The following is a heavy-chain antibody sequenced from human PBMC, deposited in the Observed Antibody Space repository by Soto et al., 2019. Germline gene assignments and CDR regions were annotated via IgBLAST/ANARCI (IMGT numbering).Heavy chain of an antibody. CDR2: IYYSGST. CDR3: ARDRPSYGPYGMDV. D-gene: IGHD5-18*01. CDR1: CGSVISGSYY. Sequence: SETLSLTCTFSCGSVISGSYYWSWIRQPPGKGLEWIGYIYYSGSTNYNPSLKSRVTISVDTSKNQFSLKLSSVTAADTAVYYCARDRPSYGPYGMDVWGQGTTVTVSS. J-gene: IGHJ6*02. V-gene: IGHV4-61*01.